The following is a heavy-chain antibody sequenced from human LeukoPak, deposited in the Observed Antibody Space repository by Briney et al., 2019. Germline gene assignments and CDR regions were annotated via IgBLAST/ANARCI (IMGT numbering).Heavy chain of an antibody. Sequence: GRSLRLSCAASGFTFSSYGIHWVRQAPGKGLEWVAAISYDGSSKYYADSVKGRFTISRDNSKNTLFLQMSSLRAEDTAVYYCARDTFYSSGVYGLDVWGQGTTVTVSS. CDR3: ARDTFYSSGVYGLDV. CDR1: GFTFSSYG. D-gene: IGHD3-22*01. J-gene: IGHJ6*02. V-gene: IGHV3-30*03. CDR2: ISYDGSSK.